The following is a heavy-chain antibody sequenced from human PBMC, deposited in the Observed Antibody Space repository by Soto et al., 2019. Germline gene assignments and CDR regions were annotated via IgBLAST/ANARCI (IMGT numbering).Heavy chain of an antibody. CDR2: FVPKFGSI. D-gene: IGHD1-20*01. Sequence: VQLVQSGAEVKQPGSSVKVSCKASGGTFRSYSLTWVRQARGQGLEWMGGFVPKFGSINYAQKFQARMTITADESTSTADMELSSLRSEDTAVYYCVTGDNYYFDYWGQGTLVTVSS. CDR3: VTGDNYYFDY. CDR1: GGTFRSYS. J-gene: IGHJ4*02. V-gene: IGHV1-69*01.